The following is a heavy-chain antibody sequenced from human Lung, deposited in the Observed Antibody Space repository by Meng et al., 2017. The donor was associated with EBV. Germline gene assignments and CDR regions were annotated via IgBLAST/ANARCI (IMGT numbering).Heavy chain of an antibody. D-gene: IGHD1-26*01. CDR1: GYNFTNYG. V-gene: IGHV1-18*01. Sequence: VQLVQSGAEVKKSVASVKVSCKASGYNFTNYGITWVRQAPGQGLEWMGWISAYNGNTNYAQTLQGRLTMTTDTSTSTAYMELRSLRSDDTAVYYCARVEVGITSGDYWGQGTLVTVSS. CDR3: ARVEVGITSGDY. CDR2: ISAYNGNT. J-gene: IGHJ4*02.